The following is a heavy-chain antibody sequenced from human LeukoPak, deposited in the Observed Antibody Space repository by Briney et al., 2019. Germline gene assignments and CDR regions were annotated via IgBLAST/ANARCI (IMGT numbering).Heavy chain of an antibody. Sequence: RPGGSLRLSCAASGFIFDDYGMTWVRQAPGKGLEWVSGINWNGGSTGYADSVKGRFTISRDNAKNSLYLQMNSLRAEDMALYYCARTGRYDILTGNDYWGQGTLVTVSS. CDR2: INWNGGST. V-gene: IGHV3-20*04. D-gene: IGHD3-9*01. CDR3: ARTGRYDILTGNDY. CDR1: GFIFDDYG. J-gene: IGHJ4*02.